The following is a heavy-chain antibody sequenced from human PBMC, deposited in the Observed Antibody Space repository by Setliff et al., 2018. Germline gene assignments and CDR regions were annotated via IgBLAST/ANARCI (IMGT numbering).Heavy chain of an antibody. J-gene: IGHJ6*02. CDR2: IYYSGST. D-gene: IGHD6-13*01. CDR3: ARDEGSSYFYGMDV. CDR1: GGSISSYY. V-gene: IGHV4-59*01. Sequence: SSETLSLTCTVSGGSISSYYWSWIWQPPGKGLEWIGYIYYSGSTNYNPSLQSRVTISVDTSKNQFSLKLSSVTAADTAVYYCARDEGSSYFYGMDVWGQGTTVTVSS.